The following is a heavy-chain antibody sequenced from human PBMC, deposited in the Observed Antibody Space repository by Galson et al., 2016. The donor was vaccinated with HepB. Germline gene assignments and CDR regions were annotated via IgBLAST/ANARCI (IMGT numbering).Heavy chain of an antibody. CDR2: IYYSGGT. CDR3: ARGEKKVFGVATSAPNYY. Sequence: SETLSLTCTVSGASINNSNYYWGWIRQPPGKGLEWIANIYYSGGTYYNPSLKRRVTISADTSKDQFSLKLSSVTAADTAVYYCARGEKKVFGVATSAPNYYWGQGTLVTVSS. CDR1: GASINNSNYY. V-gene: IGHV4-39*07. J-gene: IGHJ4*02. D-gene: IGHD2-8*01.